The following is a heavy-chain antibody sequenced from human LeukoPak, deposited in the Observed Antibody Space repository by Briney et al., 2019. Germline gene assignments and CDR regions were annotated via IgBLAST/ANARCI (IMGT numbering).Heavy chain of an antibody. CDR1: GFTFSDYS. CDR3: ARDTKYAFDN. J-gene: IGHJ4*02. D-gene: IGHD2-2*01. V-gene: IGHV3-48*01. CDR2: VGISSGNT. Sequence: GGSLRLSCAASGFTFSDYSMNWVRQAPGKGLEWISYVGISSGNTKYADSVKGRFIISGDKAKNSLYLQMNSLRVEDTAVYYCARDTKYAFDNWGQGTLVTVSS.